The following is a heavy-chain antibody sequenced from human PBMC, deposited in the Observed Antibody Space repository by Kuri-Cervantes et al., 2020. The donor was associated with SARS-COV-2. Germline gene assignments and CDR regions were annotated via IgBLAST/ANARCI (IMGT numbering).Heavy chain of an antibody. V-gene: IGHV4-38-2*01. J-gene: IGHJ3*02. Sequence: SQTLSLTCAVSGYSISSGYYWGWIRQPPGKGLEWIGSIYHSGSTYYNPSLKSRVTISVDTSKNQFSLKLSSVTAADTAVYYRARALWSGYCTFDIWGQGTMVTVSS. CDR2: IYHSGST. CDR3: ARALWSGYCTFDI. CDR1: GYSISSGYY. D-gene: IGHD3-3*01.